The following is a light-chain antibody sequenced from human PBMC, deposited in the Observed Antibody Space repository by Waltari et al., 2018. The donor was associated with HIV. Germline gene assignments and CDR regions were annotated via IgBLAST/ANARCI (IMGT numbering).Light chain of an antibody. CDR3: QQHYTTPYT. J-gene: IGKJ2*01. V-gene: IGKV4-1*01. Sequence: DIVMTQSPDSLALSLGERATIHCKSNQSVLYSSNNNNFLAWYQQKSGQRPKLLVYWASTRESGVPDRFSGSGSGTDFTLTISSLQAEDVAVYFCQQHYTTPYTFGQGTKLEIK. CDR1: QSVLYSSNNNNF. CDR2: WAS.